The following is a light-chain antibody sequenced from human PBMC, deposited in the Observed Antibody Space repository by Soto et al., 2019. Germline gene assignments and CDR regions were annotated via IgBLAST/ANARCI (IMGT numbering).Light chain of an antibody. CDR3: CSYTDIALDVV. CDR2: DVT. CDR1: SSDIGDYDY. J-gene: IGLJ2*01. V-gene: IGLV2-14*03. Sequence: QSALTQPASVSGSPGQSITISCTGTSSDIGDYDYVSWYQHLPGKAPKLLIFDVTHRPLGVSDRFSGSKSGNTASLTISGVRPEDEADYYCCSYTDIALDVVFGGGTKVTVL.